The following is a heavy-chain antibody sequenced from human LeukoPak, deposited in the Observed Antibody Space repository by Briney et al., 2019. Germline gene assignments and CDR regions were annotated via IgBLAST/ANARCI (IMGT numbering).Heavy chain of an antibody. CDR1: GGSISSYY. D-gene: IGHD3-10*01. CDR3: ASHNTYYYGSRTMYYFDY. V-gene: IGHV4-59*01. CDR2: IYYSGST. J-gene: IGHJ4*02. Sequence: SETLSLTCTVSGGSISSYYWSWIRQPPGKGLEWIGYIYYSGSTNYNPSLKSRVTISVDTSKNQFSLKLSSVTAADTAVYYCASHNTYYYGSRTMYYFDYWGQGTLVTVSS.